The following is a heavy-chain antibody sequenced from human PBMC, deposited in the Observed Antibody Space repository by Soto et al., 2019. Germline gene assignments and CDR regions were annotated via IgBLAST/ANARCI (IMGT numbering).Heavy chain of an antibody. CDR2: IRNKANSYTT. J-gene: IGHJ6*02. CDR1: GFALSDHY. D-gene: IGHD3-10*01. Sequence: EVQLVESGGGLVQPGGSLGLSCAASGFALSDHYMDWFRQAPGKGLEWVGRIRNKANSYTTEYAASVKGRFTISRDDSKDSLYLQMNSLKTEDTAVYYCARAPQRVNNFHVWGQGTTVTVSS. V-gene: IGHV3-72*01. CDR3: ARAPQRVNNFHV.